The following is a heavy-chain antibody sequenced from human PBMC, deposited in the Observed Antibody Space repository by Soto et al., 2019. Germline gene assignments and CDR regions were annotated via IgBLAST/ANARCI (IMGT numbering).Heavy chain of an antibody. D-gene: IGHD3-3*01. J-gene: IGHJ6*02. Sequence: SETLSLTCTVSGGSISSYYWSWIRQPPGKGLEWIGYIYYSGSTNYNPSLKSRVTISVDTSKNQFSLKLSSVTAADTAVYYCARFRRDLFYDFHTYYYGRDVWGQGTTVTVSS. CDR2: IYYSGST. V-gene: IGHV4-59*01. CDR1: GGSISSYY. CDR3: ARFRRDLFYDFHTYYYGRDV.